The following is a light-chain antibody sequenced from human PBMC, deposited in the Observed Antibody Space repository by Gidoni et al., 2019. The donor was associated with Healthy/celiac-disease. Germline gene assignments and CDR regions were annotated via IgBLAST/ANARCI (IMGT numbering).Light chain of an antibody. V-gene: IGKV1-5*03. CDR2: KAS. CDR3: QQYNSYPFT. J-gene: IGKJ2*01. CDR1: QSISSW. Sequence: DIQMNQSPSTLSASVGDRVTITCRASQSISSWLAWYQQKPGKAPKLLIYKASSLESGVPSRFSGSGSGTEFTFTISSLQPDDFATYYCQQYNSYPFTFGPGTKLEIK.